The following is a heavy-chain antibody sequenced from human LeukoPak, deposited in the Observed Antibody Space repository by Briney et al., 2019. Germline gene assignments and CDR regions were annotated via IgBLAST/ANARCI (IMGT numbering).Heavy chain of an antibody. D-gene: IGHD6-13*01. CDR3: ARAGRYGSSWYGVGNWFDP. Sequence: SETLSLTCAVYGGSFSGYYWSWIRQPPGKGLEWIGEINHSGSTNYNPSLRSRVTISVDTSKNQFSLKLSSVTAADTAVYYCARAGRYGSSWYGVGNWFDPWGQGTLVTVSS. CDR1: GGSFSGYY. V-gene: IGHV4-34*01. CDR2: INHSGST. J-gene: IGHJ5*02.